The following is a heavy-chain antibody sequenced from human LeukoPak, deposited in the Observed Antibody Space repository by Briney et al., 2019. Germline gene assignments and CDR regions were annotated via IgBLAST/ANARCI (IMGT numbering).Heavy chain of an antibody. Sequence: SVKVSCKASGGTFSSYAISWVRQAPGQGLEWMGGIIPIFGTANYAQKFQGRVTITADESTSTAYMELSSLRSEDTAVYYCARDEVFDYYDSSGYRSYYFDYWGQGTLVTVSS. CDR1: GGTFSSYA. D-gene: IGHD3-22*01. V-gene: IGHV1-69*01. J-gene: IGHJ4*02. CDR2: IIPIFGTA. CDR3: ARDEVFDYYDSSGYRSYYFDY.